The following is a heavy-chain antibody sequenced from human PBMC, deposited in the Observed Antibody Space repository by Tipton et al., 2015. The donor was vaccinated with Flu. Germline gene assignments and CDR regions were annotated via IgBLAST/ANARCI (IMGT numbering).Heavy chain of an antibody. Sequence: SLRLSCAASGFTFSSYAMSWVRQAPGKGLEWVSAISGSGGSTYYADSVKGRFTISRDNSKNTLYLQMNSLRAEDTAVYYCAKFGANFDILTGYWGYWGQGTLVTVSS. CDR1: GFTFSSYA. CDR3: AKFGANFDILTGYWGY. V-gene: IGHV3-23*01. J-gene: IGHJ4*02. CDR2: ISGSGGST. D-gene: IGHD3-9*01.